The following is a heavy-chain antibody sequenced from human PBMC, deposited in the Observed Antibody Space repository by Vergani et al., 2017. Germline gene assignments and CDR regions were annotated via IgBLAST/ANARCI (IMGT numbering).Heavy chain of an antibody. J-gene: IGHJ4*02. CDR3: AKQYFVSGNHLFDY. D-gene: IGHD3-10*01. CDR2: IRNKAYGGTT. Sequence: EVQLVESGGGLVPPGRSLRLSCAASGFSFGDYAMTWVRQAPGKGLEWVAFIRNKAYGGTTEYAASVKGRFTISRDNSKNMLFLQMNNLRTEDTAIYYCAKQYFVSGNHLFDYWGQGTLVTVSS. V-gene: IGHV3-49*04. CDR1: GFSFGDYA.